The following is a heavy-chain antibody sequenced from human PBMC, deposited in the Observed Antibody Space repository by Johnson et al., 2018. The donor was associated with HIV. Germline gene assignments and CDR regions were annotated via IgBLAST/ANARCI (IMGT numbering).Heavy chain of an antibody. J-gene: IGHJ3*02. V-gene: IGHV3-11*04. D-gene: IGHD6-13*01. CDR1: GFTFSDYY. CDR3: ASFAAAGDAFDI. CDR2: INWNGGST. Sequence: QVQLVESGGGLVKPGGSLRLSCAASGFTFSDYYMTWIRQAPGKGLEWVSGINWNGGSTGYADSVKGRFTISRDNAKNSLYLQMNSLRAEDTAVYYCASFAAAGDAFDIWGQGTMVTVSS.